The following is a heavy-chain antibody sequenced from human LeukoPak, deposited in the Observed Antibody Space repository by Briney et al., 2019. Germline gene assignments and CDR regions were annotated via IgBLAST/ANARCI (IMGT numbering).Heavy chain of an antibody. CDR3: ARQYSSGWYGNYFDY. J-gene: IGHJ4*02. CDR1: GGSISGGSYY. Sequence: SETLSLTCTVSGGSISGGSYYWSWIRQPAGKGLEWIGRIYTSGSTNYNPSLKSRVTISVDTSKNQFSLKLSSVTAADTAVYYCARQYSSGWYGNYFDYWGQGTLVTVSS. V-gene: IGHV4-61*02. D-gene: IGHD6-19*01. CDR2: IYTSGST.